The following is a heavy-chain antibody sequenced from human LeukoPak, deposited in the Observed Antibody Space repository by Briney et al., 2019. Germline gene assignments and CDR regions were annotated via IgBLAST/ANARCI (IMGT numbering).Heavy chain of an antibody. CDR3: ARDPDIVVVPAASVGYYYYYGMDV. CDR1: GFTFSSYS. D-gene: IGHD2-2*01. Sequence: PGGSLRLSCAASGFTFSSYSMNWVRQAPGKGLEWVAVIWYDGSNKYYADSVKGRFTISRDNSKNTLYLQMNSLRAEDTAVYYCARDPDIVVVPAASVGYYYYYGMDVWGQGTTVTVSS. CDR2: IWYDGSNK. J-gene: IGHJ6*02. V-gene: IGHV3-33*08.